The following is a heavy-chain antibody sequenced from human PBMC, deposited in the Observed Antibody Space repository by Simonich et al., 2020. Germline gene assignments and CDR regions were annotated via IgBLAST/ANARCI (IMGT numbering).Heavy chain of an antibody. Sequence: QLQLQESGPGLVKPSETLSLTCTVSGGSISSSSYYWGWIRQPPGKGLEWIGSIYYSGSTYDTPSLKSRVTISVDTSKNQFSLKLSSVTAADTAVYYCARDGLGTAYYYYMDVWGKGTTVTVSS. CDR2: IYYSGST. D-gene: IGHD7-27*01. CDR1: GGSISSSSYY. J-gene: IGHJ6*03. CDR3: ARDGLGTAYYYYMDV. V-gene: IGHV4-39*02.